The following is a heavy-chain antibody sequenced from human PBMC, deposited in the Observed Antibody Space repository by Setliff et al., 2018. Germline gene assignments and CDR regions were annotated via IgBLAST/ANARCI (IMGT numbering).Heavy chain of an antibody. Sequence: SETLPLTCTVSGGSLRGNAIFWGWIRQPPGKGLEWIGSIYYTGDPYYNPSLKSRVTMSVDTSRNQLSLKLTSVTAADTAVYYCARHVGSRSRGYNYYYYYMDVWGKGTTVTVSS. D-gene: IGHD3-10*01. CDR3: ARHVGSRSRGYNYYYYYMDV. J-gene: IGHJ6*03. CDR2: IYYTGDP. CDR1: GGSLRGNAIF. V-gene: IGHV4-39*01.